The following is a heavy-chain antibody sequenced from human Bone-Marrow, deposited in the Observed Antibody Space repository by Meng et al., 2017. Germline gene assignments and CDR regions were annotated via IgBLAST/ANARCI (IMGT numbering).Heavy chain of an antibody. J-gene: IGHJ4*01. CDR1: GFTFSSYA. CDR2: ISGSGGST. D-gene: IGHD1-26*01. CDR3: AKPFWELLGKYYFNY. Sequence: GESLKISCAASGFTFSSYAMSWVRQAPGKGLEWVSAISGSGGSTYYADSVKGRFTISRDNSKNTLYLQMNSLRAEDTAVYYCAKPFWELLGKYYFNYWGHGTPVTVSS. V-gene: IGHV3-23*01.